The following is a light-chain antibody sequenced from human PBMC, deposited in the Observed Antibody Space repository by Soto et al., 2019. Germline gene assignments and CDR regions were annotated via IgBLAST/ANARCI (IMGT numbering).Light chain of an antibody. J-gene: IGKJ1*01. Sequence: DIQMTQSPSTLSASVGDRVTITCRASQSISSWLAWYQQKPGKAPKLLIYDASSLESGVPSRFRGSGSGTEFTLTIISLKPDDFATYYCQQYNSYPWTFGQGTKVEIK. CDR3: QQYNSYPWT. CDR2: DAS. V-gene: IGKV1-5*01. CDR1: QSISSW.